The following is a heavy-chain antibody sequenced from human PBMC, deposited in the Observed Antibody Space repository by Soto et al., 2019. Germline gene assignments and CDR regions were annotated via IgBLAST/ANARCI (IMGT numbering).Heavy chain of an antibody. D-gene: IGHD3-3*01. CDR1: GFTFSSYA. CDR2: ISGSGGST. Sequence: EVQLLESGGGLVQPGGSLRLSCAASGFTFSSYAMSWVRQAPGKGLEWVSAISGSGGSTYYAGSVKGRFTISRDNSKNTLYLQMNSLRAEDTAVYYCARMIFGVVIGWFDPWGQGTLVTVSS. CDR3: ARMIFGVVIGWFDP. J-gene: IGHJ5*02. V-gene: IGHV3-23*01.